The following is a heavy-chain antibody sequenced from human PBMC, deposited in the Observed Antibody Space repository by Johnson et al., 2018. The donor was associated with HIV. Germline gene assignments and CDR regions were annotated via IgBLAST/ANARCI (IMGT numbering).Heavy chain of an antibody. CDR3: ASVDTAMVDTFDI. Sequence: QVQLVESGGGLVKPGGSLRLSCAASGFTFSDYYMTWIRQAPGKGLEWVAVISYDGSNKYYADSVKGRFTISRDNSKNKLYLQMNSLRMEDTAVYYCASVDTAMVDTFDIWGQGTMVTVSS. D-gene: IGHD5-18*01. V-gene: IGHV3-30*03. CDR2: ISYDGSNK. CDR1: GFTFSDYY. J-gene: IGHJ3*02.